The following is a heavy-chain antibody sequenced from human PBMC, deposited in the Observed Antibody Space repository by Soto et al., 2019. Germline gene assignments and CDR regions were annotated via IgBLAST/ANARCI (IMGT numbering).Heavy chain of an antibody. D-gene: IGHD3-22*01. CDR2: IYYTGST. CDR3: ARERGGSSGYYHFDY. Sequence: SETLSLTCTVSGGSTSSCGYYWSWIRQHPGKGMEWIGYIYYTGSTYYNPSLKSRVTISVDTPKNQFSLKLSSVTAADTAVYYCARERGGSSGYYHFDYWGQATLVTVSS. J-gene: IGHJ4*02. CDR1: GGSTSSCGYY. V-gene: IGHV4-31*03.